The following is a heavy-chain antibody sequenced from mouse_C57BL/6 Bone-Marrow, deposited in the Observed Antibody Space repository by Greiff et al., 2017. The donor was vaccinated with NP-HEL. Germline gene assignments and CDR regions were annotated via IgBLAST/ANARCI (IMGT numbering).Heavy chain of an antibody. CDR2: IDPSDSET. Sequence: VQLQQPGAELVRPGSSVKLSCKASGYTFTSYWMHWVKQRPIQGLEWIGNIDPSDSETHYNQKFKDKATLTVDKSSSTAYMQLSSLTSEDSAVYYCARGGVYHDFSYAMDYWGQGTSVTVSS. V-gene: IGHV1-52*01. CDR3: ARGGVYHDFSYAMDY. D-gene: IGHD2-4*01. CDR1: GYTFTSYW. J-gene: IGHJ4*01.